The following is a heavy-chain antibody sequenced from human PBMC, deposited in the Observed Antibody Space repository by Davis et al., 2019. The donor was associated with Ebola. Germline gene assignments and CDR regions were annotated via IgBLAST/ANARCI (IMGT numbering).Heavy chain of an antibody. J-gene: IGHJ4*02. CDR2: IYYSGDT. Sequence: SETLSLTCTVSGGSISSNNYYWTWIRQPPGKRLEYIGYIYYSGDTNYNPSLKSRVTMSVDTSKNQFSLRLSSVTAADTAVYYCARDYDSSGLFDLWGQGTLVTVSS. CDR3: ARDYDSSGLFDL. D-gene: IGHD3-22*01. V-gene: IGHV4-61*01. CDR1: GGSISSNNYY.